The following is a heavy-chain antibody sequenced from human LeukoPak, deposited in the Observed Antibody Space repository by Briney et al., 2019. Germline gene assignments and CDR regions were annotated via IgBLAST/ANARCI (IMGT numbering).Heavy chain of an antibody. D-gene: IGHD6-6*01. V-gene: IGHV3-30*02. J-gene: IGHJ3*01. CDR2: IRDDGSTR. Sequence: GGSLRLSCAASGFTFSRYGLHWVRQAPGKGLEWEAFIRDDGSTRYYADSVKGRFTVSRDNSKNSLSLHMNSLRAEDTAVYYCARDHSSSSFIGLDFWGQGTMVTVSS. CDR3: ARDHSSSSFIGLDF. CDR1: GFTFSRYG.